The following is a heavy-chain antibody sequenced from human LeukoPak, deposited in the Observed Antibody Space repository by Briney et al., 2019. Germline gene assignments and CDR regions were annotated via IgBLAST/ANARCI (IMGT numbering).Heavy chain of an antibody. J-gene: IGHJ6*03. CDR3: ARTTEAHSWRTRYYDYYMDV. CDR1: GGSISSYY. V-gene: IGHV4-59*01. CDR2: IYYSGST. D-gene: IGHD6-13*01. Sequence: SETLSLTCTVSGGSISSYYWSWIRQPPGKGLEWIGYIYYSGSTNYKPSLKSRVTISVDTSKNQFSPKLSSVTAADTAVYYCARTTEAHSWRTRYYDYYMDVWGKGTTVTVSS.